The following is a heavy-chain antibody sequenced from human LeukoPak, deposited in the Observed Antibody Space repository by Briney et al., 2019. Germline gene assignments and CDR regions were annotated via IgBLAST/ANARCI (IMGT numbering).Heavy chain of an antibody. CDR1: GGSISTYY. V-gene: IGHV4-59*01. CDR2: IHNSGST. D-gene: IGHD4-17*01. CDR3: ASALTTLEYFQH. J-gene: IGHJ1*01. Sequence: SETLSLTCTVSGGSISTYYWSWIRQSPGKGPEWIGYIHNSGSTNYNPSLKSRVTISVDTSKNQFSLKLSSVTAADTAVYYCASALTTLEYFQHWGRGTLVTVSS.